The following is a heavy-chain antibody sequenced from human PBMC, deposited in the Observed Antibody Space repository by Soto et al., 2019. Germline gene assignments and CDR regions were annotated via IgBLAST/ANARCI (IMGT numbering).Heavy chain of an antibody. J-gene: IGHJ6*02. V-gene: IGHV4-30-4*01. D-gene: IGHD6-13*01. CDR1: GGSISRGDYF. CDR2: IYYSGRT. CDR3: ARVAAAGTEPQYYYYYYGMDV. Sequence: TSETLSPPCPVSGGSISRGDYFWSWIRPPPGKGLEWVGYIYYSGRTYYNPSLKSRVTISVDTSKNQFSLKLSSVTAADTAVYYCARVAAAGTEPQYYYYYYGMDVWGQGTTVTVSS.